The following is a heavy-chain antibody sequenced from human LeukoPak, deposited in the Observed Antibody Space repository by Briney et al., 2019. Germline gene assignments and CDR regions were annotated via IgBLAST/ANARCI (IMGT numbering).Heavy chain of an antibody. CDR2: IKQDGSEK. V-gene: IGHV3-7*03. CDR1: GFTFSSYW. J-gene: IGHJ5*02. CDR3: ARQRVMLTGTGGTWIDP. D-gene: IGHD1/OR15-1a*01. Sequence: GGSLRLSCAASGFTFSSYWMSWVRQAPGKGLEWVANIKQDGSEKYYVDSVKGRFTISRDNSKNTLYLQMNSLRAEDTAVYYCARQRVMLTGTGGTWIDPWGQGTLVTVSS.